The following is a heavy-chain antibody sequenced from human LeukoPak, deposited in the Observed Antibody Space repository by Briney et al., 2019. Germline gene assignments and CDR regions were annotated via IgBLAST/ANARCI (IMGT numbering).Heavy chain of an antibody. Sequence: PSETLSLTCTVSGYSISSGYYWGWIRQPPGKGLEWIGSIYHSGSTYYNPSLRSRVTISVDTSKNQFSLKLSSVTAADTAVYYCAREIYDFWSGLTPMDVWGKGTTVTVSS. V-gene: IGHV4-38-2*02. J-gene: IGHJ6*03. CDR3: AREIYDFWSGLTPMDV. CDR1: GYSISSGYY. D-gene: IGHD3-3*01. CDR2: IYHSGST.